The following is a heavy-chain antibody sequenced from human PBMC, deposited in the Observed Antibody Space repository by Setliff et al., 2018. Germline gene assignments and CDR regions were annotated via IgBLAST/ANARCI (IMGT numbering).Heavy chain of an antibody. CDR3: ARLPNYVWGSPVDY. Sequence: SETLSLTCTVSGASITNINYYWGLIRQPPGKGLEWIGSIFYSGRTFYNPSRKSRVTISVDTSKNQFSLTLSSVTAADTAVYYCARLPNYVWGSPVDYWGQGALVTVSS. CDR2: IFYSGRT. J-gene: IGHJ4*02. D-gene: IGHD3-16*01. V-gene: IGHV4-39*01. CDR1: GASITNINYY.